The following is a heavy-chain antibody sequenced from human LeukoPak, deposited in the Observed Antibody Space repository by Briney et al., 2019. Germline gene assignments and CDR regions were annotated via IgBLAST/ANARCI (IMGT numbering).Heavy chain of an antibody. Sequence: SETLSLTCAVYGGSFSGYYWSWIRQPPGKGLEWIGEINHSGSTNHNPSLKSRVTISVDTSKNQFSLKLSSVTAADTAVYYCARRRLSSSWYYFDYWGQGTLVTVSS. CDR3: ARRRLSSSWYYFDY. V-gene: IGHV4-34*01. CDR2: INHSGST. D-gene: IGHD6-13*01. J-gene: IGHJ4*02. CDR1: GGSFSGYY.